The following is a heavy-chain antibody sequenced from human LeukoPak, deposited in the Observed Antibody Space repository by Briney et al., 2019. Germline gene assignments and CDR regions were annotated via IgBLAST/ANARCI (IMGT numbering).Heavy chain of an antibody. V-gene: IGHV3-53*01. CDR3: TNYYDP. D-gene: IGHD3-10*01. CDR2: IYSGGSR. Sequence: GGSLRLSCAASGFTVSSNYMSWVRQAPGKGLEWVSVIYSGGSRYYADSVKGRFTISRDNSKNTMYLQMNSLKTEDTAVYYCTNYYDPWGQGTLVTVSS. CDR1: GFTVSSNY. J-gene: IGHJ5*02.